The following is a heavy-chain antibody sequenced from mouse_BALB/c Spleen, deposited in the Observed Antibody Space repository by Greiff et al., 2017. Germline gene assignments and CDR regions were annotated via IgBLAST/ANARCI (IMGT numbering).Heavy chain of an antibody. V-gene: IGHV14-1*02. CDR2: IDPENGNT. CDR1: GFNIKDYY. Sequence: EVQRVESGAELVRPGALVKLSCKASGFNIKDYYMHWVKQRPEQGLEWIGWIDPENGNTIYDPKFQGKASITADTSSNTAYLQLSSLTSEDTAVYYCARVFYYRYDGFAYWGQGTLVTVSA. J-gene: IGHJ3*01. CDR3: ARVFYYRYDGFAY. D-gene: IGHD2-14*01.